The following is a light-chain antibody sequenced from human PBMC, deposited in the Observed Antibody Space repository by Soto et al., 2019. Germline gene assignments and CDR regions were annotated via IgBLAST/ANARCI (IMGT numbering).Light chain of an antibody. V-gene: IGLV2-14*03. J-gene: IGLJ1*01. CDR1: SRDVGGYNY. CDR3: NSYRNTAARYV. CDR2: DVG. Sequence: QSVLAQPASVSGSPGQSITISCTGTSRDVGGYNYVSWYQHRPGEVPKLIIYDVGNRPSGVSDRFSGSKSGGTASLTISGLRAEDEADYYCNSYRNTAARYVFGTGTKVTVL.